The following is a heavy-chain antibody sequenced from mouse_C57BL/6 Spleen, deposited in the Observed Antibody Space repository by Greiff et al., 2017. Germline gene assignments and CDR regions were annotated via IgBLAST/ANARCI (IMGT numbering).Heavy chain of an antibody. CDR1: GYTFTDYN. D-gene: IGHD1-1*01. J-gene: IGHJ2*01. CDR3: ASPLYYYGSSGYFDY. Sequence: EVQLQQSGPELVKPGASVKMSCKASGYTFTDYNMHWVKQSHGKSLEWIGYINPNNGGTSYNQKFKGKATLTVNKSSSTAYMELRSLTSEDSAVYYCASPLYYYGSSGYFDYWGQGTTLTVSS. V-gene: IGHV1-22*01. CDR2: INPNNGGT.